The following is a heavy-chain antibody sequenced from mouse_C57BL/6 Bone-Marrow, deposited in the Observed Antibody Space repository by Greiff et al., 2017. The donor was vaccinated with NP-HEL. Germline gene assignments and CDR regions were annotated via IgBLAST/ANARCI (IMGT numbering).Heavy chain of an antibody. CDR1: GFTFSSSG. Sequence: EVKLMESGGDLVKPGGSLKLSCAASGFTFSSSGMSWVRQTPDKRLEWVATISSGGSYTYYLDRVKGRFTISRDNAKNTLYLQMSSLKSEDTAMYYCARRGYGSSYWYFDVWGTGTTVTVSS. CDR3: ARRGYGSSYWYFDV. D-gene: IGHD1-1*01. J-gene: IGHJ1*03. V-gene: IGHV5-6*02. CDR2: ISSGGSYT.